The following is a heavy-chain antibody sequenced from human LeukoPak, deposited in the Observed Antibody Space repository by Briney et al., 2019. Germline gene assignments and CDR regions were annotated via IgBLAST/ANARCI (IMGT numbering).Heavy chain of an antibody. V-gene: IGHV3-15*01. D-gene: IGHD3-10*01. J-gene: IGHJ4*02. CDR2: IKSKTDGGTT. CDR3: TTVSRNYYGSGRHDY. Sequence: AGGSLRLSRAPSGVPFRKAWMSWVRAAPGKGVEWGGHIKSKTDGGTTDYAGSVKGRLTISRDDSKNTLYMQMNSLKTEDTAVYYCTTVSRNYYGSGRHDYWGQGTLVTVSS. CDR1: GVPFRKAW.